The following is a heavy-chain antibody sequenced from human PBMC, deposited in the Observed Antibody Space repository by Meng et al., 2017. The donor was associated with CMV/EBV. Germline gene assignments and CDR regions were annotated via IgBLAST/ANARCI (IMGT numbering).Heavy chain of an antibody. D-gene: IGHD1-1*01. V-gene: IGHV4-59*01. CDR2: IYYSGST. CDR1: GGSISSYY. CDR3: ARELEPSYGMDV. J-gene: IGHJ6*02. Sequence: GSLRLSCTVSGGSISSYYWSWIRQPPGKGLEWIGYIYYSGSTNYNPSLKSRVTISVDTSKNQLSLKQSSVTAADTAVYYCARELEPSYGMDVWGQGTTVTVSS.